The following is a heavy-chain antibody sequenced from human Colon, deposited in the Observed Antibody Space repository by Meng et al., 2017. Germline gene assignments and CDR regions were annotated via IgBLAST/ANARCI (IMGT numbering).Heavy chain of an antibody. CDR1: GFTFSSYA. J-gene: IGHJ1*01. CDR2: ISYDGSNK. D-gene: IGHD5-24*01. CDR3: ARGWWLQAFQH. Sequence: GGSLRLSCAASGFTFSSYAMHWVRQAPGKGLEWVAVISYDGSNKYYADSVKDRFTISRDNSKNTLYLQMNSLRAEDTAVYYCARGWWLQAFQHWGQGTLVTVSS. V-gene: IGHV3-30*01.